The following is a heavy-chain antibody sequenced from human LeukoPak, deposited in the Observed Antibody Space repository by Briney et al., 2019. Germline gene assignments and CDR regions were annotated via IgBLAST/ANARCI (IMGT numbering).Heavy chain of an antibody. CDR3: ARGSPYYYDSSPLLIQH. CDR1: GGTFSSYA. D-gene: IGHD3-22*01. Sequence: SVKVSCKASGGTFSSYAISWVRQAPGQGLEWMGGIIPIFGTANYAQKFQGRVTITTDESTSTVYMELSSLRSEDTAVYYCARGSPYYYDSSPLLIQHWGQGTLVTVSS. CDR2: IIPIFGTA. V-gene: IGHV1-69*05. J-gene: IGHJ1*01.